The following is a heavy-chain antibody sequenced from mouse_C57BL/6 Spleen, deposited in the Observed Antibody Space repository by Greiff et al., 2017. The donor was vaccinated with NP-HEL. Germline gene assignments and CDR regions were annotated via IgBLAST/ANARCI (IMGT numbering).Heavy chain of an antibody. Sequence: QVQLQQSGAELARPGASVKLSCKASGYTFTSYGISWVKQRTGQGLEWIGEIYPRSGNTYYNVKFKGKATLTADKSSSTAYMELRSLTSEDSAVYFCARVDLLRYAMDYWGQGTSVTVSS. J-gene: IGHJ4*01. V-gene: IGHV1-81*01. D-gene: IGHD1-1*01. CDR2: IYPRSGNT. CDR3: ARVDLLRYAMDY. CDR1: GYTFTSYG.